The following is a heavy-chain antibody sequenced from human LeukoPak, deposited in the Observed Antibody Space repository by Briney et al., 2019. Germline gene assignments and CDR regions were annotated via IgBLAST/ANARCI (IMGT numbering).Heavy chain of an antibody. D-gene: IGHD6-13*01. Sequence: GASVKVSCKASGYTFTTYIISWVRQAPGQGLEWVGWISAYNGNTNYAQKLQGRLTMTTDTSTSTAYMELRSLRSDDTAVYYCAREFVAAAGPHFDSWGQGTLVTVSS. CDR2: ISAYNGNT. V-gene: IGHV1-18*01. CDR1: GYTFTTYI. CDR3: AREFVAAAGPHFDS. J-gene: IGHJ4*02.